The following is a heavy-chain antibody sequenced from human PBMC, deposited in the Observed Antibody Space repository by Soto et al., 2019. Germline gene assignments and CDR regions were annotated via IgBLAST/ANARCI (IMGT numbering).Heavy chain of an antibody. Sequence: GGSLRLSCAASGFTFSSYGMHWVRQAPGKGLEWVAVIWYDGSNKYYADSVKGRFTISRDNSKNMLYLQMNSLRAEDTAVYYCARSGYCSGGSCYLGYYYGMDVWGQGTTVTVSS. CDR3: ARSGYCSGGSCYLGYYYGMDV. D-gene: IGHD2-15*01. CDR1: GFTFSSYG. J-gene: IGHJ6*02. V-gene: IGHV3-33*01. CDR2: IWYDGSNK.